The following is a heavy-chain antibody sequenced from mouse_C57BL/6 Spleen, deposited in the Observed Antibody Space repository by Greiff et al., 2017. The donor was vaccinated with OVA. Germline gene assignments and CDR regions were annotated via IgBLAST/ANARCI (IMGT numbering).Heavy chain of an antibody. CDR1: GFTFSDYG. CDR3: ASGSGPFAY. J-gene: IGHJ3*01. Sequence: EVKLVQSGAGLVKPGASLKLSCEASGFTFSDYGMHWVRQAPEKGLEWVAYISSGSSTTNYADKVKGRVTITRDNAYSTPYLQLTSLRSEDAAMYYCASGSGPFAYWGQGTLVTVSA. D-gene: IGHD3-2*02. V-gene: IGHV5-17*01. CDR2: ISSGSSTT.